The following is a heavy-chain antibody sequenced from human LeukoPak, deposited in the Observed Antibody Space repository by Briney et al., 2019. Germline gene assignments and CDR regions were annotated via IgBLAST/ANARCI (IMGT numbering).Heavy chain of an antibody. CDR1: GYTFTNYG. Sequence: ASVKVSCKASGYTFTNYGVSWVRQAPGQGLEWIGWINADNGNINYAQNLQGRVTVTTDTSTSTAYMELRSLRSDDTAVYYCARAQARITMVRGVTDFDYWGQGTLVTVSP. CDR2: INADNGNI. V-gene: IGHV1-18*04. J-gene: IGHJ4*02. D-gene: IGHD3-10*01. CDR3: ARAQARITMVRGVTDFDY.